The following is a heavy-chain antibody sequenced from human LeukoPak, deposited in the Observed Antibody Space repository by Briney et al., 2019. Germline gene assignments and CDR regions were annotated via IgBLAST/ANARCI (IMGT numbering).Heavy chain of an antibody. CDR3: ARDRSSGYYYYGMDV. V-gene: IGHV3-30-3*01. J-gene: IGHJ6*02. CDR2: ISYDGSNK. CDR1: GFTFSSYW. D-gene: IGHD6-6*01. Sequence: AGGSLRLSCAASGFTFSSYWMSWVRQAPGKGLEWVAVISYDGSNKYYADSVKGRFTISRDNSKNTLYLQMNSLRAEDTAVYYCARDRSSGYYYYGMDVWGQGTTVTVSS.